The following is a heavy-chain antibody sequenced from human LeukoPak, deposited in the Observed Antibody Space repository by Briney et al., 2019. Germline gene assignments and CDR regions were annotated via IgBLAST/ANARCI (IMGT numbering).Heavy chain of an antibody. J-gene: IGHJ4*02. CDR1: GYTFTGYY. CDR2: INPNSGGT. CDR3: ARVPGGDDFWSGYFDY. V-gene: IGHV1-2*02. D-gene: IGHD3-3*01. Sequence: GASVKVSCKASGYTFTGYYMHWVRQAPGQGLEWMGWINPNSGGTNYAQKFQGRVTMTRDTSISTACMELSRLRSDDTAVYYCARVPGGDDFWSGYFDYWGQGTLVTVSS.